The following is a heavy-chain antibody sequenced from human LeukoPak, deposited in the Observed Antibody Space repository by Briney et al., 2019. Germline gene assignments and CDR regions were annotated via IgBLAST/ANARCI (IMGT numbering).Heavy chain of an antibody. D-gene: IGHD4-17*01. CDR1: GGSISSGSYY. J-gene: IGHJ4*02. V-gene: IGHV4-61*02. Sequence: PSETLSLTCTVSGGSISSGSYYWSWIRQPAGKGLEWIGRIYSSGSTNYNPSLNSRVTISLDTSKNQFSLKLSSVTAADTAVYYCARDIPAVTPLDNWGQGTLVTVSS. CDR3: ARDIPAVTPLDN. CDR2: IYSSGST.